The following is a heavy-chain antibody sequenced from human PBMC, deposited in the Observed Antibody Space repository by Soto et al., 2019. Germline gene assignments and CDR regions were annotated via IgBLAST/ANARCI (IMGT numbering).Heavy chain of an antibody. D-gene: IGHD2-21*02. J-gene: IGHJ1*01. V-gene: IGHV1-46*01. Sequence: GASVKVSCKASGYSFTRYNIQWVRQAPGQGLEWMAIINPFGGSTTYAQKFQGRVTMTRDTSANTVYMEMSSLKHEDTALYFCARVDSCGGDCYYFPYWGQGTLVTVSS. CDR1: GYSFTRYN. CDR2: INPFGGST. CDR3: ARVDSCGGDCYYFPY.